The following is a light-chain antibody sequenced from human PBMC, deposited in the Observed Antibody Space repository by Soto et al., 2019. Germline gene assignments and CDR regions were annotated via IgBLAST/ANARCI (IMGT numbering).Light chain of an antibody. CDR3: MQSTQLPPT. V-gene: IGKV2D-29*01. CDR2: EVS. J-gene: IGKJ5*01. CDR1: QRLLHSDGKTY. Sequence: EIVLTQPPLSLSVTPGQSSSISCKSSQRLLHSDGKTYLYWYLQRPGQPPQLLMYEVSTRVSGVPDRFSGSGSGTGFTLEISRVETDDVGIYYCMQSTQLPPTFGQGTRLEIK.